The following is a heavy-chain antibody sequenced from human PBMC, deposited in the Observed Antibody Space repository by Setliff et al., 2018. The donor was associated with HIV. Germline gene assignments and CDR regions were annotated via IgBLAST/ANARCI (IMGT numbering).Heavy chain of an antibody. Sequence: ASVKVSCKASGYTFINFYMHWVRQAPGQGLEWMGIINAGGGTIVYAQNFQGRVTMASDTSTNTVYMDLSGLRSDDTAVYYCARGRTAGYTYNYGYWGQGTLVTVSS. V-gene: IGHV1-46*01. CDR3: ARGRTAGYTYNYGY. D-gene: IGHD3-16*01. J-gene: IGHJ4*02. CDR1: GYTFINFY. CDR2: INAGGGTI.